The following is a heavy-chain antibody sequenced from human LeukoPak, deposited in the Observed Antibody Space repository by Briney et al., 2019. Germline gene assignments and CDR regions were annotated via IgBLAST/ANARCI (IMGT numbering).Heavy chain of an antibody. V-gene: IGHV4-4*07. D-gene: IGHD4-17*01. CDR1: GGSISGYY. J-gene: IGHJ4*02. Sequence: ASETLSLTCTVSGGSISGYYWSWIRQPAGKGLEWIGRIYTSGSTNYNPSLKSRVAMSVDTSKNQFSLKLSSVTAADTAVYYCVREQPRPRRTVTLYYFDYWGQGTLVTVSS. CDR3: VREQPRPRRTVTLYYFDY. CDR2: IYTSGST.